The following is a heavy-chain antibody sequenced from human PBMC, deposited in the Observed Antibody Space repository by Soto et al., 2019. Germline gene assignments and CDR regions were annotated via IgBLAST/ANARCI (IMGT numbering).Heavy chain of an antibody. CDR3: VRSSIEPRIFMYPFDY. J-gene: IGHJ4*02. CDR1: GGTFSSYT. D-gene: IGHD6-6*01. Sequence: SVKVSCKASGGTFSSYTISWVRQAPGQGLEWTGRIIPILGIANYAQKFQGRVTITADKSTSTAYMELSSLRSEDTAVYFCVRSSIEPRIFMYPFDYWGLGTLVTVSS. CDR2: IIPILGIA. V-gene: IGHV1-69*02.